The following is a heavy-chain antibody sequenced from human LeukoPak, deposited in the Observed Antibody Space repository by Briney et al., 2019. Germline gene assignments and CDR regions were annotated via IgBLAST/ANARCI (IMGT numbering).Heavy chain of an antibody. J-gene: IGHJ4*02. Sequence: GGSLRLSCAASGFTFSSYGMHWVRQAPGKGLEWVAVMWYDGSNKYYADSVKGRFTNSRDNSKNTLYLQMNSLRAEDTAVYYCAKSTQLGYCSSTSCYFDYWGQGTLVTVSS. CDR2: MWYDGSNK. V-gene: IGHV3-33*06. CDR1: GFTFSSYG. CDR3: AKSTQLGYCSSTSCYFDY. D-gene: IGHD2-2*01.